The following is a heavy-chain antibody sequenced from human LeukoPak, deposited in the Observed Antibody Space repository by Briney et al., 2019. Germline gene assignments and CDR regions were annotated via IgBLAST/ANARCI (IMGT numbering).Heavy chain of an antibody. V-gene: IGHV1-46*01. CDR2: INPSDGRP. CDR1: GYTFTSYG. D-gene: IGHD5-18*01. Sequence: ASVKVSCKASGYTFTSYGISWVRQAPGQGLEWMGIINPSDGRPSYAQKFEGRVTMTRDTSTSTLYMELRSLRSEDTAVYYCARARGYSYGPLDSWGQGTLVTVSS. J-gene: IGHJ4*02. CDR3: ARARGYSYGPLDS.